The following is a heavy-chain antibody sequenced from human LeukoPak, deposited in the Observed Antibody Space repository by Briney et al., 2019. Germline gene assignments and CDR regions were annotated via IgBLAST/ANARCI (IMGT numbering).Heavy chain of an antibody. CDR2: IRYDGSNK. CDR3: AKDAAYYDSSGYLYYFDY. D-gene: IGHD3-22*01. CDR1: GFTFSSYG. V-gene: IGHV3-30*02. Sequence: GGSLRLSCAASGFTFSSYGMHWVREAPGKGLEWVAFIRYDGSNKYYADSVKGRFTISRDNSKNTLYLQMNSLRAEDTAVYYCAKDAAYYDSSGYLYYFDYWGQGTLVTVSS. J-gene: IGHJ4*02.